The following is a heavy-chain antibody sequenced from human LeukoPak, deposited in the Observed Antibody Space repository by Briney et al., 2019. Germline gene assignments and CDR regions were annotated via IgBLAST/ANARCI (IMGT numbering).Heavy chain of an antibody. CDR3: ARRGVGVIVSNDAFAI. J-gene: IGHJ3*02. CDR1: GGSISSMTYY. CDR2: VYHSGST. Sequence: SETLSLTCTVSGGSISSMTYYWGWIRQPPGKGLEWIGNVYHSGSTYYNPSLESRVTISIDTSRNQFSLKLSSVTAADTAVYYCARRGVGVIVSNDAFAIWGRGTTVSVSS. V-gene: IGHV4-39*01. D-gene: IGHD2-21*01.